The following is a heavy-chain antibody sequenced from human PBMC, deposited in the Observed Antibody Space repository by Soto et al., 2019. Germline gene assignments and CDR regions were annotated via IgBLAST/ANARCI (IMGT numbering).Heavy chain of an antibody. V-gene: IGHV1-69*06. CDR3: ARQGPDYFNYYFDY. D-gene: IGHD4-4*01. CDR2: IIPIFGTA. J-gene: IGHJ4*02. Sequence: QVQLVQSGAEVKKPGSSVKVSCKASGGTFSSYAISWVRQAPGQGLEWMGGIIPIFGTANYAQKFQGRVTITADKPTSTAYMELSSLRSEDTAVYYCARQGPDYFNYYFDYWGQGTLVTVSS. CDR1: GGTFSSYA.